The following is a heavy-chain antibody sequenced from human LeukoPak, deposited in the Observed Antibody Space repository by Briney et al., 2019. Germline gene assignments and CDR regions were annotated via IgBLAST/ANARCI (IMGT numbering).Heavy chain of an antibody. CDR3: ARAPFYYLVNWFDP. V-gene: IGHV4-59*06. Sequence: SETLSLTCTVSGGSISSYYWSWIRQPPGKGLEWIGYIYYSGSTYYNPSLKSRVTISVDTSKNQFSLKLSSVTAADTAVYYCARAPFYYLVNWFDPWGQGTLVTVSS. D-gene: IGHD3-22*01. J-gene: IGHJ5*02. CDR1: GGSISSYY. CDR2: IYYSGST.